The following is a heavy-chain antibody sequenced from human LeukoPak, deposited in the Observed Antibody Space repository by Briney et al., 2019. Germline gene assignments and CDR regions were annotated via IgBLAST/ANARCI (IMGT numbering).Heavy chain of an antibody. CDR1: GFTFSRCA. CDR2: ISGSGGST. J-gene: IGHJ4*02. Sequence: PGGSLRLSCAASGFTFSRCAMTWVRQAPGKGLEWVSAISGSGGSTYYADSVKGRFTISRDNSKNTLYLQMNSLRAEDTAVYYCAKDPYGSGSYVPDYWGQGTLVTVSS. V-gene: IGHV3-23*01. D-gene: IGHD3-10*01. CDR3: AKDPYGSGSYVPDY.